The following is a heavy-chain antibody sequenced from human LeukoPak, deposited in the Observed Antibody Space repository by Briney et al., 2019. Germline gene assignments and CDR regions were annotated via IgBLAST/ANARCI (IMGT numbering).Heavy chain of an antibody. J-gene: IGHJ5*02. D-gene: IGHD3-3*01. Sequence: ASVKVSCKASGYTFTSYGISWVRQAPGQGLEWMGWINTNTGNPTYAQGFTGRFVFSLDTSVSTAYLQISSLKAEDTAVYYCARDGALRFLEWPGSWFDPWGQGTLVTVSS. CDR2: INTNTGNP. CDR3: ARDGALRFLEWPGSWFDP. V-gene: IGHV7-4-1*02. CDR1: GYTFTSYG.